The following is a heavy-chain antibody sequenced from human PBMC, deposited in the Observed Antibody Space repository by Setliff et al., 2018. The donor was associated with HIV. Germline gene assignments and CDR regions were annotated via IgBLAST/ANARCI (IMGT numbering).Heavy chain of an antibody. D-gene: IGHD3-9*01. Sequence: WASVKVSCKASGSTFTSSAISWVRQARGQGLEWMGAIIPHFDAPQYAQKFQGRVTITADQSTSTAYMELSGLTSEDTAVYYCASPRLDWSFSHFDYWGQGTPVTVSS. CDR1: GSTFTSSA. CDR3: ASPRLDWSFSHFDY. V-gene: IGHV1-69*13. J-gene: IGHJ4*02. CDR2: IIPHFDAP.